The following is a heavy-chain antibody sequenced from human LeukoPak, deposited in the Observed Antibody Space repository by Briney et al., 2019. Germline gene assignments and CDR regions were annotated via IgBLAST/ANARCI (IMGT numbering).Heavy chain of an antibody. J-gene: IGHJ4*02. Sequence: SQTLSLTCTVSGGSISRGAYYWSWIRQPPGKGLECIGYIYYSGSTNYNPSLKSRVTISVGTSRNRFSLKLTSVTAADTAVYYCAKVSDRDSSGYYWGFEYWGQGTLVTVSS. CDR3: AKVSDRDSSGYYWGFEY. V-gene: IGHV4-61*08. CDR2: IYYSGST. D-gene: IGHD3-22*01. CDR1: GGSISRGAYY.